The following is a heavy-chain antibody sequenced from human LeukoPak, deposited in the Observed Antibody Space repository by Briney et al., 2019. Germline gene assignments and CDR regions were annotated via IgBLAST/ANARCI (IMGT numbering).Heavy chain of an antibody. V-gene: IGHV4-34*01. CDR1: GGSFSGYY. CDR2: INHSGST. CDR3: ARGERAYYDILTGYYRGGFDY. D-gene: IGHD3-9*01. J-gene: IGHJ4*02. Sequence: PSETLSLTCAVYGGSFSGYYWSWIRQPPGKGLEWIGEINHSGSTNYNPSLKSRVTISVDTSKNQFSLKLSSVTAADTAVYYCARGERAYYDILTGYYRGGFDYWGQGTLVTVSS.